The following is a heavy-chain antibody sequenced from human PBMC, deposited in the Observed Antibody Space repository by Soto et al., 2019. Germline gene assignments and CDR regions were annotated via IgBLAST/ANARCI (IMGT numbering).Heavy chain of an antibody. D-gene: IGHD3-22*01. V-gene: IGHV1-3*01. CDR1: GYTFTSYA. CDR3: ATPKGGRPVYDSTGYFSN. J-gene: IGHJ4*02. Sequence: GASVKVSCKASGYTFTSYAMHWVRQAPGQRLEWMGWINAGNGNTKYSQKFQGRVTITRDTSASTAYMELSSLRSEDTAVYYCATPKGGRPVYDSTGYFSNWGQGTQVNGSS. CDR2: INAGNGNT.